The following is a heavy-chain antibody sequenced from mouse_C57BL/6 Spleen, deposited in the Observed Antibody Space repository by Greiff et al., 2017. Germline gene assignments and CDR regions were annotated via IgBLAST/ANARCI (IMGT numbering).Heavy chain of an antibody. CDR3: TTYYGSGRFYAMDY. CDR1: GFNIKDDY. Sequence: VQLQQSGAELVRPGASVKLSCTASGFNIKDDYMHWVKQRPEQGLEWIGWIDPENGDTEYASKFQGKATITADTSSNTAYLQLSSLTSEDTAVYYCTTYYGSGRFYAMDYWGQGTSVTVSS. J-gene: IGHJ4*01. V-gene: IGHV14-4*01. CDR2: IDPENGDT. D-gene: IGHD1-1*01.